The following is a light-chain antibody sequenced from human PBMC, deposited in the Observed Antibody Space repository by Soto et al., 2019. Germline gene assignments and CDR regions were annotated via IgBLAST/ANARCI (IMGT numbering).Light chain of an antibody. J-gene: IGKJ1*01. CDR1: QSVTRSY. CDR3: QQYRSWPHT. Sequence: EIVLTQSPGTLSLSPGERATLSCRASQSVTRSYLAWWQPKPGQAPRLLIYGASSRATGIPDRFSGSGSGTDFTLTISKLEPEDFPVYYCQQYRSWPHTFGQGTKVDIK. CDR2: GAS. V-gene: IGKV3-20*01.